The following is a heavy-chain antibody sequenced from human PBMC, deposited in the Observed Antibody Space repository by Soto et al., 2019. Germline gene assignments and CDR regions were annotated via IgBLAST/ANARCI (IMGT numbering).Heavy chain of an antibody. CDR2: ISGSGGST. J-gene: IGHJ6*02. V-gene: IGHV3-23*01. Sequence: GGSLRLSCAASGFTFSSYAMSWVRQAPGKGLEWVSAISGSGGSTYYADSVKGRFTISRDNSKNTLYLQMNSLRAEDTAVYYCAKDMLGSGSHSGDYYYYYGMDVWGQGTTVTVSS. CDR1: GFTFSSYA. D-gene: IGHD5-12*01. CDR3: AKDMLGSGSHSGDYYYYYGMDV.